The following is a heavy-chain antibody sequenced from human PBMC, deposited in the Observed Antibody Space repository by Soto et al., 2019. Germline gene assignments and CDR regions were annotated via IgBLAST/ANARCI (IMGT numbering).Heavy chain of an antibody. CDR2: ISNRGDT. J-gene: IGHJ3*02. D-gene: IGHD2-15*01. CDR1: GFIVSDTY. Sequence: EVQLVESGGGLVQPGGSLRLSCTASGFIVSDTYVNWVRQAPGKGLEWVSVISNRGDTHYADSVRGRFSLSRDISDNTWLLQMNNLRVEDTAVYYCAREPRYCRGGSCSITGDAYDIWGQGTMVTVSS. CDR3: AREPRYCRGGSCSITGDAYDI. V-gene: IGHV3-66*01.